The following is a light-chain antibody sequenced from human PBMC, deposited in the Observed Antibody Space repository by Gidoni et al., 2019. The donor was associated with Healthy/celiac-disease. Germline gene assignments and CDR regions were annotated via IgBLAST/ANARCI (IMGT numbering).Light chain of an antibody. V-gene: IGLV2-8*01. J-gene: IGLJ1*01. CDR1: SSDVGGYNY. CDR2: EVS. CDR3: SSYAGSNINYV. Sequence: QSALTQPPSASGSPGRSVTISCTGTSSDVGGYNYVSWYQQHPGKAPKLMIYEVSKRPSGVPDRFSGSKSGNTASLTVSGLQAEDEADYYCSSYAGSNINYVFGTGTKVTVL.